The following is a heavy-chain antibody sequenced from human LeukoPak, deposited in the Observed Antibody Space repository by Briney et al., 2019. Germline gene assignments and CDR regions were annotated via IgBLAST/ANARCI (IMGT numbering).Heavy chain of an antibody. D-gene: IGHD5-24*01. V-gene: IGHV4-39*01. CDR1: GGSISGSSYY. CDR3: PRLLDGFPGYFDY. Sequence: SETLSLTCTVSGGSISGSSYYWGWIRQPPGKGLEWIGSIYYSGSTYYNPSLKSRVTISVDTSKNQFSLKLSSVTAADTAVYYCPRLLDGFPGYFDYWGQGTLVTVSS. CDR2: IYYSGST. J-gene: IGHJ4*02.